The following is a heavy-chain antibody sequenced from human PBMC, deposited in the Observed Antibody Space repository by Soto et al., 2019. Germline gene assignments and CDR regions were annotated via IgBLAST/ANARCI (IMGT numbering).Heavy chain of an antibody. J-gene: IGHJ4*02. CDR1: GFTCSDYC. CDR3: ARDHQWLVNYFDY. D-gene: IGHD6-19*01. V-gene: IGHV3-11*01. Sequence: GGSLRLSCAASGFTCSDYCMSWIRQAPGKGLEWVSYISSSGSTIYYADSVKGRFTISRDNAKNSLYLQMNSLRAEDTAVYYCARDHQWLVNYFDYWGQGTLVTVSS. CDR2: ISSSGSTI.